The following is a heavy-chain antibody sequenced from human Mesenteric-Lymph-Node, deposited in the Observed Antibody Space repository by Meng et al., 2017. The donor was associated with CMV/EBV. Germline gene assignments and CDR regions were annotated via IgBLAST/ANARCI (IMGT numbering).Heavy chain of an antibody. CDR3: ARHQRWLKSEGGFNY. CDR2: INHSGST. Sequence: QVQLQQLGAGLLKPSDTLSLTCAVYGGSFSGYYWSWIRQPPGKGLEWIGEINHSGSTNYNPSLKSRVTISVDTSKNQFSLKLSSVTAADTAVYYCARHQRWLKSEGGFNYWGQGTLVTVSS. D-gene: IGHD4-23*01. V-gene: IGHV4-34*01. J-gene: IGHJ4*02. CDR1: GGSFSGYY.